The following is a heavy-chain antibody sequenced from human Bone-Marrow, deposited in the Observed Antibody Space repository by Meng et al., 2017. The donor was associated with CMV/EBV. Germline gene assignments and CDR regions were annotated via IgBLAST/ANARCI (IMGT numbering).Heavy chain of an antibody. CDR1: GGFVSSGSYY. Sequence: SETLSLTCTVSGGFVSSGSYYWSWIRQPPGKGLEWIGYIYYSGSTYYNPSLKSRVTISVDTSKNQFSLKLSSVTAADTAVYYCARDSSMDLGDAFDIWGQGTMVTVSS. J-gene: IGHJ3*02. CDR2: IYYSGST. CDR3: ARDSSMDLGDAFDI. V-gene: IGHV4-61*01. D-gene: IGHD6-13*01.